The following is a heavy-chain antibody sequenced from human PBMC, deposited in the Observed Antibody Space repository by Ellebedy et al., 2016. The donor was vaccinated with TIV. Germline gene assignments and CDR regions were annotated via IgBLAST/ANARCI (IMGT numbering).Heavy chain of an antibody. Sequence: SETLSLTXAVSGGSISSGGYSWSWIRQPPGKGLEWIGYIYHSGSTYYNPSLKSRVTISVDRSKNQFSLKLSSVTAADTAVYYCARAWAGSIDYWGQGTLVTVSS. V-gene: IGHV4-30-2*01. CDR3: ARAWAGSIDY. CDR2: IYHSGST. J-gene: IGHJ4*02. CDR1: GGSISSGGYS. D-gene: IGHD6-19*01.